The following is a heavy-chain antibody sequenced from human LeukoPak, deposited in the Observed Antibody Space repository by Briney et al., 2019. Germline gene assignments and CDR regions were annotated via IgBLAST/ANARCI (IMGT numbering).Heavy chain of an antibody. V-gene: IGHV4-38-2*01. J-gene: IGHJ5*02. D-gene: IGHD2-2*01. CDR3: ARRIWEVPPPFDP. Sequence: PSETLSLTCAVSGYSISSGYYWGWIRQPPGKGLEWIGSIYHSGSTYYNPYLKSHVTISVDTSKNQFSLKLSSVTAADTAVYYCARRIWEVPPPFDPWGQGTLVTVSS. CDR1: GYSISSGYY. CDR2: IYHSGST.